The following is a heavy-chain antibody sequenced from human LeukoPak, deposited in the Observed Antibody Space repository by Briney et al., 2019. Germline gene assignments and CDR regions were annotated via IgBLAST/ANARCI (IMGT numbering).Heavy chain of an antibody. D-gene: IGHD5-12*01. J-gene: IGHJ4*02. CDR3: ARDMGRYSGYDYDY. V-gene: IGHV1-2*02. CDR2: IHPNTGAT. Sequence: GAAVKDSCKTSGYTFTDYYLHWVRQAPGQGLEWVGWIHPNTGATHYAQKFQGRLTMTRDTSISTVYMELTRLRSDDTAVYYCARDMGRYSGYDYDYWGQGTLVTVSS. CDR1: GYTFTDYY.